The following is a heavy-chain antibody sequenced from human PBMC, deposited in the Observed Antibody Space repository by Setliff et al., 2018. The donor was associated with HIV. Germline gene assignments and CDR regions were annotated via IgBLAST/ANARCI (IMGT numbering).Heavy chain of an antibody. J-gene: IGHJ4*02. Sequence: KASETLSLTCSVYGTSFSDHYWSWVRQTPGKGLEWIGEMNQSGTTNYNPSLKSRVTMSIDTSERQFSLKLTSVTAADTAVYYCVRWYYCVSGACYRADYWGQGTMVTVSS. CDR1: GTSFSDHY. CDR3: VRWYYCVSGACYRADY. CDR2: MNQSGTT. V-gene: IGHV4-34*01. D-gene: IGHD2-21*02.